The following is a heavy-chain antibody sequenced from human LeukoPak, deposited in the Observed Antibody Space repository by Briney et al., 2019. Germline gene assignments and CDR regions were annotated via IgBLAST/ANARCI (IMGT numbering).Heavy chain of an antibody. D-gene: IGHD4-23*01. CDR3: ARQMVTYWYFDL. V-gene: IGHV4-59*08. Sequence: SETLSLTCTVSGGSISSYYWSWIRQPPGKGLEWIGYIYYSGSTNYNPSLKSRVTISVDTSKNQFSLKLSSVTAADTAVYYCARQMVTYWYFDLWGRGTLVTVSS. CDR1: GGSISSYY. CDR2: IYYSGST. J-gene: IGHJ2*01.